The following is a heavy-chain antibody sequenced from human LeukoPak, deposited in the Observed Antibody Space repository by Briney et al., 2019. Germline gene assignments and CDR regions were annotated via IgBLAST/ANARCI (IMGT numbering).Heavy chain of an antibody. Sequence: GGSLRLSCAASGFPFSSYAMTWVRQAPGKGLEWVSSIRPGGNKIYYADSVRGRFTLSRDNSKNTVYLQMNSLRAGDTAIYYCAQDWLNDDTGIDFWGQGTLVTVSS. D-gene: IGHD7-27*01. CDR3: AQDWLNDDTGIDF. CDR2: IRPGGNKI. J-gene: IGHJ4*02. V-gene: IGHV3-23*01. CDR1: GFPFSSYA.